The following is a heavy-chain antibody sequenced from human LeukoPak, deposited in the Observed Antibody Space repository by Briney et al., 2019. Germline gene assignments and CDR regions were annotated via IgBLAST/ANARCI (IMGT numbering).Heavy chain of an antibody. CDR1: GYTFTGHY. Sequence: ASVKVSCKASGYTFTGHYVHWVRQAPGQGLEYMGCINPNTGATNYAQRFQGRVTMTSDTSISTAYVELNRLTSDDTAVYYCARESAMDYWGQGTLVTVSS. J-gene: IGHJ4*02. V-gene: IGHV1-2*02. CDR3: ARESAMDY. CDR2: INPNTGAT. D-gene: IGHD5-18*01.